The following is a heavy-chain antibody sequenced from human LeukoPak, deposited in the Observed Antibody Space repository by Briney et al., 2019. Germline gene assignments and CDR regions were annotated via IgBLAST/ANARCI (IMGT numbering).Heavy chain of an antibody. CDR2: IYTSVST. J-gene: IGHJ4*02. Sequence: NASETLSLTCTVSGGSISSGSYYWNWIRQPDGKGLEWIGRIYTSVSTNYNPSLKSRVTISVDTSKNQFSLKLSSVTAADTAIYYCVTTHSSWYSSFDFWGQGTLVTVSS. V-gene: IGHV4-61*02. CDR3: VTTHSSWYSSFDF. D-gene: IGHD6-13*01. CDR1: GGSISSGSYY.